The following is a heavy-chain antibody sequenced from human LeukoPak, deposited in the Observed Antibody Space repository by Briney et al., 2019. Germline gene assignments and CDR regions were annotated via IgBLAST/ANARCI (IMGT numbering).Heavy chain of an antibody. D-gene: IGHD3-22*01. V-gene: IGHV3-33*01. CDR3: ARESLGDSSGYYYDY. J-gene: IGHJ4*02. Sequence: GGSLRLSCAASGFTFSNYDMHWVRQAPGKGLEWVAVISYDKSDKYCADSVKGRFTISRDNSKNTLYLQMNSLRAEDTAVYYCARESLGDSSGYYYDYWGQGTLVTVSS. CDR1: GFTFSNYD. CDR2: ISYDKSDK.